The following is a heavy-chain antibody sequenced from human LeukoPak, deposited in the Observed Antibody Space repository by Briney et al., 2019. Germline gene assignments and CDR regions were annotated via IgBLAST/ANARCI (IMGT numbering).Heavy chain of an antibody. V-gene: IGHV5-51*01. CDR2: TYPGDSDT. D-gene: IGHD6-19*01. Sequence: GESLKISCKGSGYSFTGYWIGWVRQMPGKGLEWMGITYPGDSDTRYSPSFQGQVTISADKSISTAYLQWSSLKASDTAMYYCARHVGYSSGYLGSLDYWGQGTLVTVSS. CDR1: GYSFTGYW. CDR3: ARHVGYSSGYLGSLDY. J-gene: IGHJ4*02.